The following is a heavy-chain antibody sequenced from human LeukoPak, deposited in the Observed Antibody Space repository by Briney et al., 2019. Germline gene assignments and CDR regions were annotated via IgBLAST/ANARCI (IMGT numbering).Heavy chain of an antibody. CDR1: GGSISSGDYY. CDR2: IYYSGST. V-gene: IGHV4-30-4*08. J-gene: IGHJ4*02. D-gene: IGHD2-21*01. CDR3: ARTQNYCGGDCYLFDY. Sequence: TLSLTCTVSGGSISSGDYYWGWIRQPPGKGLEWIGYIYYSGSTYYNPSLKSRVTISVDTSKNQFSLKLSSVTAADTAVYYCARTQNYCGGDCYLFDYWGQGTLVTVSS.